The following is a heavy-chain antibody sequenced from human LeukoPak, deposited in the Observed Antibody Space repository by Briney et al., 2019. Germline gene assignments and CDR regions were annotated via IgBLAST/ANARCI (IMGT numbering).Heavy chain of an antibody. D-gene: IGHD6-19*01. Sequence: GGSLRLSCAASGFTFSSYGMHWVRQAPGKGLEWVAVISYDGSNKYYADSVKGRFTTSRDNSRNTLYLQMNSLRAEDTAVYYCAKDVRSSGWYIYYYYGMDVWGQGTTVTVSS. CDR1: GFTFSSYG. J-gene: IGHJ6*02. CDR3: AKDVRSSGWYIYYYYGMDV. V-gene: IGHV3-30*18. CDR2: ISYDGSNK.